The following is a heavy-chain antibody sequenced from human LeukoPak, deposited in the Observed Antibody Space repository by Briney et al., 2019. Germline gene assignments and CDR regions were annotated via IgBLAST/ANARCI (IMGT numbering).Heavy chain of an antibody. CDR3: ARDAPLGIAVAGNAFDI. V-gene: IGHV4-39*07. CDR1: GGSISSSSYY. CDR2: IYYSGST. Sequence: PSETLSLTCTVSGGSISSSSYYWGWIRQPPGKGLEWIGSIYYSGSTYYNPSLKSRVTISVDTSKNQFSLKLSSVTAADTAVYYCARDAPLGIAVAGNAFDIWGQGTMVTVSS. D-gene: IGHD6-19*01. J-gene: IGHJ3*02.